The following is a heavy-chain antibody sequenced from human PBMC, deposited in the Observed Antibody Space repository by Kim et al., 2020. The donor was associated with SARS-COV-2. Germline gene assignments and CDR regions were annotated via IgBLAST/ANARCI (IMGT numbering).Heavy chain of an antibody. V-gene: IGHV6-1*01. Sequence: EYAVSVKSRITINADTAKNQFSLQLNSVTPEDTAVYYCARASSPGAFDIWGQGTMVTVSS. J-gene: IGHJ3*02. CDR3: ARASSPGAFDI.